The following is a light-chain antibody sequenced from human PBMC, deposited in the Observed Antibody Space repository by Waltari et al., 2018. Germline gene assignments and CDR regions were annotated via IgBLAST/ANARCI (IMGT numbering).Light chain of an antibody. CDR1: SSNIGNEF. V-gene: IGLV1-51*01. CDR3: ATWDGSVSSVV. CDR2: ENV. Sequence: QSVLTQPPSVSAAPGQKVTISCSGSSSNIGNEFVSWYQQLPGTAPKLVICENVGLPSGMPGRFSASTSGTSATLGITGLQTGDEADYFCATWDGSVSSVVFGGGTKVTVL. J-gene: IGLJ3*02.